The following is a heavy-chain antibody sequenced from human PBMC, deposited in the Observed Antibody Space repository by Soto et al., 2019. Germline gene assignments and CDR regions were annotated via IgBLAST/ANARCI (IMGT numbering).Heavy chain of an antibody. CDR3: ARSMRRITMVRGVQTTFDY. V-gene: IGHV4-34*01. CDR2: INHSGST. D-gene: IGHD3-10*01. CDR1: GGSFSGYY. J-gene: IGHJ4*02. Sequence: PSETLSLTCAVYGGSFSGYYWSWIRQPPGKGLEWIGEINHSGSTNYNPSLKSRVTISVDTSKNQFSLKLSSVTAADTAVYYCARSMRRITMVRGVQTTFDYWGQGTLVTVSS.